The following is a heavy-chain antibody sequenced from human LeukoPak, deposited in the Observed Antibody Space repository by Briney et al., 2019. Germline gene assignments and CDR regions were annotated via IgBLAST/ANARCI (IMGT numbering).Heavy chain of an antibody. D-gene: IGHD3-10*01. CDR2: IFYDRTT. CDR3: ARAGGYFYYMDV. CDR1: GGSMSSGTNY. J-gene: IGHJ6*03. Sequence: PSETLSLTCTVSGGSMSSGTNYWGWVRQPPGKGLEWFGTIFYDRTTYYNPSLKSRVTISVDPSKNQFSLKLTSVTAADTAVYYCARAGGYFYYMDVWGKGTTVTVSS. V-gene: IGHV4-39*07.